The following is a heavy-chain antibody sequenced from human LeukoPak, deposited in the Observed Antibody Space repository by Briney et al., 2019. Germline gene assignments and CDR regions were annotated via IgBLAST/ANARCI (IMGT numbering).Heavy chain of an antibody. CDR1: GYTLTELS. Sequence: ASVTVSCKVSGYTLTELSMHWVRQAPGKGLEWMGGFDPEDGETIYAQKFQGRVTMTEDTSTDTAYMELSSLRSEDTAVYYCATASRLSSSRQVDWFDPWGQGTLVTVSS. V-gene: IGHV1-24*01. D-gene: IGHD6-13*01. CDR2: FDPEDGET. CDR3: ATASRLSSSRQVDWFDP. J-gene: IGHJ5*02.